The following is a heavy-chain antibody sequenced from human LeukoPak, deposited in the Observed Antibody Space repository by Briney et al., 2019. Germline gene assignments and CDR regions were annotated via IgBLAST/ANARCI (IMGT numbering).Heavy chain of an antibody. D-gene: IGHD3-22*01. CDR2: IRSKGYGGTT. V-gene: IGHV3-49*03. Sequence: GGSLRLSCTASGFTFGDYGMSWFRQAPGKGLEWVGFIRSKGYGGTTEYAASVKGRFTISREDSESIAYLQMNSPKTEDTAVYYCSRARYYYDSSGYPYYFDYWGQGTLVTVSS. CDR3: SRARYYYDSSGYPYYFDY. CDR1: GFTFGDYG. J-gene: IGHJ4*02.